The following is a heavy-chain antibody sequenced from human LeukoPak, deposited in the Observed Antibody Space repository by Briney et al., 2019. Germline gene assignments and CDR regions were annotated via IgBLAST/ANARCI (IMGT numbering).Heavy chain of an antibody. V-gene: IGHV3-30-3*01. Sequence: PGGSLRLSCAASGFTFSSYAMHWVRQAPGKGLEWVAVISYDGSNKYCADSVKGRFTISRDNSKNTLYLQMNSLRAEDTAVYYCARDPTDTMIVVVITTPDDAFDIWGQGTMVTVSS. CDR1: GFTFSSYA. D-gene: IGHD3-22*01. J-gene: IGHJ3*02. CDR2: ISYDGSNK. CDR3: ARDPTDTMIVVVITTPDDAFDI.